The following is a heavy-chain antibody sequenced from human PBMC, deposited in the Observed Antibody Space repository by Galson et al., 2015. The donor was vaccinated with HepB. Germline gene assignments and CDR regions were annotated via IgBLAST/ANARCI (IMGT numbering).Heavy chain of an antibody. D-gene: IGHD2-21*02. V-gene: IGHV4-39*07. CDR3: ARDLLGIVVVTAIQLGFDP. J-gene: IGHJ5*02. Sequence: ETLSLTCTVSGGSISSSSYYWGWIRQPPGKGLGWIGSIYYSGSTYYNPSLKSRVTISVDTSKNQFSLKLSSVTAADTAVYYCARDLLGIVVVTAIQLGFDPWGQGTLVTVSS. CDR2: IYYSGST. CDR1: GGSISSSSYY.